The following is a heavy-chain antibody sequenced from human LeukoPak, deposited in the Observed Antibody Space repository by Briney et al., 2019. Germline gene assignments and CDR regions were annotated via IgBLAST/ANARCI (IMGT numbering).Heavy chain of an antibody. Sequence: GASVKVSCKASGGTFSSYAISWVRQAPGQGLEWMGGIIPIFGTANYAQKFQGRVTITADESTSTAYMELSSLRSEDTAVYYCARGPYYDFWSGYPNYYYYYMDVWGKGTTVTVSS. J-gene: IGHJ6*03. CDR1: GGTFSSYA. CDR2: IIPIFGTA. CDR3: ARGPYYDFWSGYPNYYYYYMDV. D-gene: IGHD3-3*01. V-gene: IGHV1-69*13.